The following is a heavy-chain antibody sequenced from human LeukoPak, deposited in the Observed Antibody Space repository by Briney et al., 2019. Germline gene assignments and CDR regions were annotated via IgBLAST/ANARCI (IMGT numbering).Heavy chain of an antibody. CDR1: GGSISSYY. D-gene: IGHD1-1*01. J-gene: IGHJ4*02. V-gene: IGHV4-59*01. CDR2: SYHRGST. CDR3: ARDRELGY. Sequence: SETLSLTCTVSGGSISSYYWSWIRQPPGKGLEWIGWSYHRGSTSYNPSLQSRVAISVDTSKNQFSLKLSSVTAADTAVYYCARDRELGYWGQGTLVTVPS.